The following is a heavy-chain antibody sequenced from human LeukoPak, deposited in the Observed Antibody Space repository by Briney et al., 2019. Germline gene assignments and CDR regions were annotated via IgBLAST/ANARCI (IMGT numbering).Heavy chain of an antibody. CDR2: IYYSGST. J-gene: IGHJ4*02. CDR1: GDSISNYY. V-gene: IGHV4-59*01. D-gene: IGHD3-10*01. CDR3: ATRRGFELFFDL. Sequence: SETLSLTCTVSGDSISNYYWSWIRQPPGMGLEWIGYIYYSGSTNYNPSLRSRVTMSVDTSKSQFSLKLNSVTAADTAVYFCATRRGFELFFDLWGQGTRVTVSS.